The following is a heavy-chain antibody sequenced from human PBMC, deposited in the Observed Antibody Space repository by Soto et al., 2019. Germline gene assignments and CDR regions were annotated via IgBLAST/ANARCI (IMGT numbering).Heavy chain of an antibody. Sequence: PGGSLRLSCAASGFTFSSYGMHWVRQAPGKGLEWVAVIWYDGSNKYYADSVKGRFTISRDNSKNTLYLQMNSLRAEDTAVYYCARDYGSGSYYPYYWGQGTLVTVSA. V-gene: IGHV3-33*01. CDR2: IWYDGSNK. D-gene: IGHD3-10*01. CDR3: ARDYGSGSYYPYY. CDR1: GFTFSSYG. J-gene: IGHJ4*02.